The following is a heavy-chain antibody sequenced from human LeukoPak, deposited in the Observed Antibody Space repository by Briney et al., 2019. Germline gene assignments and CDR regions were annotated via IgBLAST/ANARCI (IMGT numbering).Heavy chain of an antibody. CDR2: ISHTGDIT. Sequence: PSGTLSLTCAVYGGSFSNYYWTWIRQTPGRGLEWIGEISHTGDITNYNPSLKSRVTISVDSSKKQFSLKVTSVTAADTGVYYCAGVPDITARPCDSWGPGILVTVSS. J-gene: IGHJ4*02. CDR3: AGVPDITARPCDS. CDR1: GGSFSNYY. D-gene: IGHD1-1*01. V-gene: IGHV4-34*01.